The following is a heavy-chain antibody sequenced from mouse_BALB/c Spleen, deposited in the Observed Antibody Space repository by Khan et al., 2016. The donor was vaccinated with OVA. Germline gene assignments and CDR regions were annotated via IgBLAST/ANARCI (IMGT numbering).Heavy chain of an antibody. Sequence: QVQLKESGPGLVAPSQSLSITCTVSRFALTSYGVHWVRQPPGKGLEWLGVIWAGGSTNYNSALMSRLPISKDNSKDHVFLKTNSLKTDDTAMYYCARFHDGYYYNVDYWGQGTSVTVSS. J-gene: IGHJ4*01. CDR1: RFALTSYG. CDR3: ARFHDGYYYNVDY. CDR2: IWAGGST. D-gene: IGHD2-3*01. V-gene: IGHV2-9*02.